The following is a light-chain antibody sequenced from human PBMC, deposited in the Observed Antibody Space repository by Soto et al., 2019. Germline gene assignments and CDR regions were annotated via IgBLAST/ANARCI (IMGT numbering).Light chain of an antibody. CDR3: QQSYRLPLT. J-gene: IGKJ1*01. CDR1: QSISSW. Sequence: DIRMTQSPSTLSASVGDRVTITCRASQSISSWLAWYQQKPGKAPKLLIYDASSLQSGVPSNFSGSGSGTDFTLTISNLQPEDFATYYCQQSYRLPLTFGQGTKVDIK. V-gene: IGKV1-39*01. CDR2: DAS.